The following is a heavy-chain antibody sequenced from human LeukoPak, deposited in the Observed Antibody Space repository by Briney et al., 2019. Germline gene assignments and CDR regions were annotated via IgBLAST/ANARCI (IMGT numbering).Heavy chain of an antibody. CDR3: AREDTAMLAWDY. CDR2: IRSSSVYI. CDR1: GFSISTYT. J-gene: IGHJ4*02. Sequence: GGSLRLSCAASGFSISTYTMNWVRQAPGKGLEWVSSIRSSSVYIYYADSVKGRFTISRDNAKNSLYLQMNSLRGEDTAVYYCAREDTAMLAWDYWGQGTLVTVSS. D-gene: IGHD5-18*01. V-gene: IGHV3-21*01.